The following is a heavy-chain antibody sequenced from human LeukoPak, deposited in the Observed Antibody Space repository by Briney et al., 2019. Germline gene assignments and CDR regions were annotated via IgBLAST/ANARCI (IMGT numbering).Heavy chain of an antibody. Sequence: ASVKVSCKASGYTFTSYDINWVRQAPGQGLEWMGWMNPNSGNTGYAQKFQGRVTITRNTSISTAYMELSSLRSEDTAVYYCARGDGYCSSTSCYPFDPWGQGTLVTVSS. D-gene: IGHD2-2*03. CDR3: ARGDGYCSSTSCYPFDP. CDR2: MNPNSGNT. CDR1: GYTFTSYD. V-gene: IGHV1-8*03. J-gene: IGHJ5*02.